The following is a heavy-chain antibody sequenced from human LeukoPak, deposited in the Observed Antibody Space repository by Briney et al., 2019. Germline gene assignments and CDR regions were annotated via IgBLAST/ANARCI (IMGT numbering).Heavy chain of an antibody. D-gene: IGHD3-22*01. V-gene: IGHV4-34*01. J-gene: IGHJ3*02. Sequence: SETLSLTCAVYGGSFSGYYWSWIRQPPGKGLEWIGEINHSGSTNYNPSLKSRVTISVDTSKNQFSLKLSSVTAADTAVYYCAGYYHDSSGYYYVADIWGQGTMVTVSS. CDR3: AGYYHDSSGYYYVADI. CDR1: GGSFSGYY. CDR2: INHSGST.